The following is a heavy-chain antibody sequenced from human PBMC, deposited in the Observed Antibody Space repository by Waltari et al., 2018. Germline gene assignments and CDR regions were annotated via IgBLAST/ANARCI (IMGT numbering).Heavy chain of an antibody. CDR2: IYYSGST. Sequence: QVQLQESGPGLVKPSQTLSLTCTVSGGSISSGDYYWSWIRQPPGKGLEWIGYIYYSGSTYYNPSLKSRVTISVDTSKNQFSLKLSSVTAADTAVYYCARSIRFLEWDYYYYYYMDVWGKGTTVTVSS. V-gene: IGHV4-30-4*08. D-gene: IGHD3-3*01. CDR3: ARSIRFLEWDYYYYYYMDV. CDR1: GGSISSGDYY. J-gene: IGHJ6*03.